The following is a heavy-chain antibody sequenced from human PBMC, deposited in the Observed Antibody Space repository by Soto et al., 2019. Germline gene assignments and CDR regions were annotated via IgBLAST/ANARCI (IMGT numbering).Heavy chain of an antibody. CDR3: VRDAGSLGY. Sequence: AGGSLRLSCAASGFTFSSYAMSWVRQAPGKGLEWVSDISGSGGSTYYADSVKGRFTVSRDNAKNSLYLQMSSLRDEDTAVYYCVRDAGSLGYWGQGTLVTVS. V-gene: IGHV3-23*01. CDR2: ISGSGGST. J-gene: IGHJ4*02. CDR1: GFTFSSYA.